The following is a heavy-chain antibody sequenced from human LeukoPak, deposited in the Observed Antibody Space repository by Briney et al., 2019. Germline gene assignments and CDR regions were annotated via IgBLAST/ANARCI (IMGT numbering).Heavy chain of an antibody. CDR2: INPSGGST. D-gene: IGHD6-19*01. CDR3: ARALPLAVASGSYFDY. J-gene: IGHJ4*02. CDR1: GYTFTSYY. V-gene: IGHV1-46*01. Sequence: ASVTVSCKASGYTFTSYYMHWGRQAPGQGVEWMGVINPSGGSTNYAQTFKGRVTITRDSATSTVYMELSSLRSEDTAVYYCARALPLAVASGSYFDYWGQGTLVTVSS.